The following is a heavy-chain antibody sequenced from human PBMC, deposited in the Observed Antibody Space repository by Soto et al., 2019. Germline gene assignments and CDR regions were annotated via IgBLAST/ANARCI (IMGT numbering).Heavy chain of an antibody. V-gene: IGHV4-59*01. Sequence: SETLSLTCTVSGGSISSYYWSWIRQPPGKGLEWIGYIYYSGSTNYNPSLKSRVTISVDTSKNQFSLKLNSVTAADTAVYYCARAYGDYVFEYWGQGTLVTVSS. CDR2: IYYSGST. D-gene: IGHD4-17*01. CDR3: ARAYGDYVFEY. J-gene: IGHJ4*02. CDR1: GGSISSYY.